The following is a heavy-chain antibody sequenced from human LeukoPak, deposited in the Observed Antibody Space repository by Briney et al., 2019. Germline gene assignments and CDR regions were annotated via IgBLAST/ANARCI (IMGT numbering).Heavy chain of an antibody. V-gene: IGHV3-74*01. CDR2: INTDGSST. CDR3: ARFGWVPPAHFDY. CDR1: GFTLSRYW. D-gene: IGHD2-2*01. Sequence: PGGSLGLSCVASGFTLSRYWMHWVRQAPGKGLVWVSHINTDGSSTSYADSVKGRFTISRDNAKNTLYLQMNSLRAEDTAVYYCARFGWVPPAHFDYWGQGTLVTVSS. J-gene: IGHJ4*02.